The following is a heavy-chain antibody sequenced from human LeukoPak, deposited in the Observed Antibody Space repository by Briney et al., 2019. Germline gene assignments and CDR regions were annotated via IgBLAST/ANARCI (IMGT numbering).Heavy chain of an antibody. V-gene: IGHV4-34*01. CDR1: GGSFSGYY. D-gene: IGHD3-9*01. Sequence: SETLSLTCAVYGGSFSGYYWSWIRQPPGKGLEWIGEINHSGSTSYNPSLKSRVTISVDTSKNQFSLKLSSVTAADTAVYYCARGLGGRYYDILTGYYRGSPPYFDYWGQGTLVTVSS. J-gene: IGHJ4*02. CDR2: INHSGST. CDR3: ARGLGGRYYDILTGYYRGSPPYFDY.